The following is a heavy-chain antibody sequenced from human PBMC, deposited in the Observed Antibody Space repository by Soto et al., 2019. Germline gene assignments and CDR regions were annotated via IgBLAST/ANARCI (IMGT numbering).Heavy chain of an antibody. Sequence: LSLTCTVSGGSISSGAYSWTWIRQHPGKGLEWIGYIYYTGTTFYNPSLKSRVTIAVDTSKNQFSLRLTAVTAADTAVYYCAGGAYKHGYSPARKTDFWGQGTLVTVSS. D-gene: IGHD3-22*01. J-gene: IGHJ4*02. CDR1: GGSISSGAYS. V-gene: IGHV4-31*03. CDR3: AGGAYKHGYSPARKTDF. CDR2: IYYTGTT.